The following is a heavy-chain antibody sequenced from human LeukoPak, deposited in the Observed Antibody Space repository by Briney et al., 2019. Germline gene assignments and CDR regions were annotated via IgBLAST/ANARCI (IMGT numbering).Heavy chain of an antibody. D-gene: IGHD4-17*01. CDR1: GFTFSSYG. CDR2: ISYDGSNK. CDR3: AKGGGVYGEGFFDY. J-gene: IGHJ4*02. V-gene: IGHV3-30*18. Sequence: GGSLRLSCAASGFTFSSYGMHWVRQAPGKGLEWVAVISYDGSNKYYADSVKGRFTISRDNSKNTLYLQMNSLRAEDTAVYYCAKGGGVYGEGFFDYWGQGTLVTVSS.